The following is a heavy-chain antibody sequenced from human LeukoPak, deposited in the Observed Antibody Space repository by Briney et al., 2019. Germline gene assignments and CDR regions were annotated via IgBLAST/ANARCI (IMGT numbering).Heavy chain of an antibody. CDR2: VYHSGNS. CDR1: GGSITTSLSSYF. D-gene: IGHD1-1*01. CDR3: ASLASLNWYWFDP. J-gene: IGHJ5*02. V-gene: IGHV4-4*07. Sequence: SETLSLTCTVSGGSITTSLSSYFGTWIRQPAGKGLEWIGRVYHSGNSNYNPSLKSRVTMSVDTSKNQFSLKLSSVTAADTAVYFCASLASLNWYWFDPWGQGTLVTVSS.